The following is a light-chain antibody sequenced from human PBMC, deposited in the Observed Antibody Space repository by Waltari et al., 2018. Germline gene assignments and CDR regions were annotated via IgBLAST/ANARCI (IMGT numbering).Light chain of an antibody. CDR1: MLSEYF. Sequence: GEMLSEYFAYWYQQRSGQAPVMIIYKTTERPSGVPERFSGSKSGATVTLTIRGVQSEDEADYYCHSAYSGPGRVFGGGTKLTVL. J-gene: IGLJ3*02. V-gene: IGLV3-25*03. CDR3: HSAYSGPGRV. CDR2: KTT.